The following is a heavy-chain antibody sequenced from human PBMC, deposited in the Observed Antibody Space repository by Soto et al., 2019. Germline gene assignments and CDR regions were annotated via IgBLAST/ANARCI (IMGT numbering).Heavy chain of an antibody. J-gene: IGHJ5*02. V-gene: IGHV4-39*02. CDR2: ISFGGST. CDR3: AREGGVGEVNWFDP. D-gene: IGHD3-10*01. Sequence: SETLSLTCTVSGGSISSRSYYWGWIRQPPGKGLEWIGSISFGGSTYYNPSLKSRVTVSVDTSKNQFSLKLSSVTAADTAVYYCAREGGVGEVNWFDPWGQGTLVTVSS. CDR1: GGSISSRSYY.